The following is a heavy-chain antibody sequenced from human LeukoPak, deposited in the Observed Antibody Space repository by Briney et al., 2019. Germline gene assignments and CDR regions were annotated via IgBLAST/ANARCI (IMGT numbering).Heavy chain of an antibody. D-gene: IGHD6-13*01. CDR2: IIPILGIA. Sequence: SVKVSCKASGGTFSSYAISWVRQAPGLGLEWMGRIIPILGIANYAQKFQGRVTITADKSTSTAYMELSSLRSEDTAVYYCASSGISDIAAAGTHWFDPWGQGTLVTVSS. J-gene: IGHJ5*02. CDR3: ASSGISDIAAAGTHWFDP. V-gene: IGHV1-69*04. CDR1: GGTFSSYA.